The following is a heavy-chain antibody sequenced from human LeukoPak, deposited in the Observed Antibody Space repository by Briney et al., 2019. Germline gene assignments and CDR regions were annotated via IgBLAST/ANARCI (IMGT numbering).Heavy chain of an antibody. CDR2: IYPGDSDT. Sequence: PGKSLKISCEGSGYSFNSYWIGWVRQMPGKGLEWMGLIYPGDSDTRYSPSFQGQVTISADKSISTAYLQWSSLKTSDTAMYYCARRYYDSSGYSRHFDYWGQGTLVTVSS. CDR3: ARRYYDSSGYSRHFDY. CDR1: GYSFNSYW. D-gene: IGHD3-22*01. V-gene: IGHV5-51*01. J-gene: IGHJ4*02.